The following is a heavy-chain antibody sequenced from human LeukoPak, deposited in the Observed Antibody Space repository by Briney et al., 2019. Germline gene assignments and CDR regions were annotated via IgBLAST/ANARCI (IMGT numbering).Heavy chain of an antibody. CDR3: ARQPPVAASGNFVDS. J-gene: IGHJ4*02. Sequence: SETLSLTCTVSGGSISSTSCYWGWIRQPPGEELEWIGSIYYSGSTYYSTSLRSRVTISVDTSKNQFSLKMSSVTAADTAVYYCARQPPVAASGNFVDSWGQGTLVTVSS. CDR2: IYYSGST. CDR1: GGSISSTSCY. D-gene: IGHD6-13*01. V-gene: IGHV4-39*01.